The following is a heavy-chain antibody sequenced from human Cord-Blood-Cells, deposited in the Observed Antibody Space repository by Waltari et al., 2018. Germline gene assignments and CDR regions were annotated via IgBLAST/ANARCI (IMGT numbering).Heavy chain of an antibody. CDR3: ARELRGSSPQIYFDY. CDR2: IKQDGSEK. D-gene: IGHD6-13*01. Sequence: EVQLVASGGGLVQPGGSLRLSCAASAFPFSSYCMSWVRQAPGKGLEWVANIKQDGSEKYYVDSVKGRFTISRDNAKNSLYLQMNSLRAEDTAVYYCARELRGSSPQIYFDYWGQGTLVTVSS. CDR1: AFPFSSYC. J-gene: IGHJ4*02. V-gene: IGHV3-7*01.